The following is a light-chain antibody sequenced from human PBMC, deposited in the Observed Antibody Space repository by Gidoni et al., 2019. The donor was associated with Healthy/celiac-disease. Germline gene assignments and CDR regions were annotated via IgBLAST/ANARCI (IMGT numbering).Light chain of an antibody. CDR2: RNN. V-gene: IGLV1-47*01. CDR3: AAWDDSLSGRV. CDR1: SANIGSNY. J-gene: IGLJ3*02. Sequence: QSVLTQPPSESGTPGQRVTISCSGSSANIGSNYVYWYQQLPGTAPNLLIYRNNQRPSGAPDRFSGSKSGTSASLAISGLRSEDEADYYCAAWDDSLSGRVFGGGTKLTVL.